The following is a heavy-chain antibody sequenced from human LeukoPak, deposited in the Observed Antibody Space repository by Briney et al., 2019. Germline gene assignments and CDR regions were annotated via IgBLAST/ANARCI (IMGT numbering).Heavy chain of an antibody. CDR1: GFTFYSYA. V-gene: IGHV3-23*01. D-gene: IGHD6-19*01. CDR2: ISGSGGST. J-gene: IGHJ4*02. CDR3: AKRGVQQWLVDWYFGY. Sequence: GGSLRLSCAASGFTFYSYAMSWVRQAPGKGLEWVSGISGSGGSTFYAESVKGRFTISRDDSKLYLQMNSLRAEDTAVYYCAKRGVQQWLVDWYFGYWGQGTLVTVSS.